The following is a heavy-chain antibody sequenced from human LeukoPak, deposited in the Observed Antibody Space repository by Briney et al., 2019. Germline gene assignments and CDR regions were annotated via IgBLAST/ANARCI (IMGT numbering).Heavy chain of an antibody. CDR1: GFTFSNFA. V-gene: IGHV3-23*01. CDR3: AKILPDTVTADY. J-gene: IGHJ4*02. Sequence: GGSLRLSCAASGFTFSNFAMSWVRQAPGKGLEWVSTFSRSDDSTYYADSVKGRFTISRDNSKNTLYLQMNSLRAEDTAVYYCAKILPDTVTADYWGQGTLVTVSS. CDR2: FSRSDDST. D-gene: IGHD4-11*01.